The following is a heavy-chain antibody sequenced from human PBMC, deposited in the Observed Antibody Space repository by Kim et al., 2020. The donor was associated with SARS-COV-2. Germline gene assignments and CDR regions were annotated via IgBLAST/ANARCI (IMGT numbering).Heavy chain of an antibody. J-gene: IGHJ3*02. CDR2: TNHSGST. CDR1: GGSFSGYY. V-gene: IGHV4-34*01. D-gene: IGHD3-22*01. Sequence: SETLSLTCAVYGGSFSGYYWSWIRQPPGKGLEWIGETNHSGSTNYNPSLKSRVTISVDTSKNQFSLKLSSVTAADTAVYYCARANYYDSSGYYSGLHAFDIWGQGTMVTVSS. CDR3: ARANYYDSSGYYSGLHAFDI.